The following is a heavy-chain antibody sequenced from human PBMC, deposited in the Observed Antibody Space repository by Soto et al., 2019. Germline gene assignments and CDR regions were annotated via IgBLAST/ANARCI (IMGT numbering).Heavy chain of an antibody. CDR3: ARGPRIAARAAFDY. J-gene: IGHJ4*02. Sequence: VQLVESGGGVVQPGRSLRLSCAASGFTFSSYAMHWVRQAPGKGLEWVAVISYDGSNKYYADSVKGRFTISRDNSKNTLYLQMNSLRAEDTAVYYCARGPRIAARAAFDYWGQGTLVTVSS. CDR1: GFTFSSYA. V-gene: IGHV3-30-3*01. CDR2: ISYDGSNK. D-gene: IGHD6-6*01.